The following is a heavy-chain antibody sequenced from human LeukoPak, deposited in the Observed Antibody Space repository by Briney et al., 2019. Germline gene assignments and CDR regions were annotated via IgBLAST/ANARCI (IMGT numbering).Heavy chain of an antibody. CDR1: GFTFSSYA. J-gene: IGHJ4*02. Sequence: PGGSLRLSCAASGFTFSSYAMSWVRQAPGKGLEWVSAISGSGGSTYYADSVKGRFTISRDNSKNTLYLQMNSLRAGDTAVYYCAKEVYSSSWYGIDYWGQGTLVTVSS. V-gene: IGHV3-23*01. CDR3: AKEVYSSSWYGIDY. D-gene: IGHD6-13*01. CDR2: ISGSGGST.